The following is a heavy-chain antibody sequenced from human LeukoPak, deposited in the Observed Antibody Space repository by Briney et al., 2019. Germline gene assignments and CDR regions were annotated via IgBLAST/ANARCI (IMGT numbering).Heavy chain of an antibody. D-gene: IGHD6-19*01. CDR1: GGTFSSYA. J-gene: IGHJ3*02. Sequence: SVKVSCKASGGTFSSYAISWVRQAPGQGLEWMGRIIPIFGTANYAQKFQGRVTITTDESTSTAYMELSSLRPEDTAVYYCARVDQWLVPGAFDIWGQGTMVTVSS. CDR2: IIPIFGTA. CDR3: ARVDQWLVPGAFDI. V-gene: IGHV1-69*05.